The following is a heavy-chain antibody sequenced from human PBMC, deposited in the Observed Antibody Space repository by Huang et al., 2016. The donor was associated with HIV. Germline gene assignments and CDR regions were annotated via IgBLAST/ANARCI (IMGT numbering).Heavy chain of an antibody. D-gene: IGHD3-10*01. CDR2: IYPGDSDT. Sequence: EVHLVQSGAEVKEPGESLKISCQASGSNFDSYWIGWVRQMPGKGLEWMGFIYPGDSDTRYDPSFQGQVTISADQSINTAYLQWSSLKASDTAIYFCARQGLWLPPTDPFDYWGQGTPVTVSA. J-gene: IGHJ4*02. CDR1: GSNFDSYW. V-gene: IGHV5-51*01. CDR3: ARQGLWLPPTDPFDY.